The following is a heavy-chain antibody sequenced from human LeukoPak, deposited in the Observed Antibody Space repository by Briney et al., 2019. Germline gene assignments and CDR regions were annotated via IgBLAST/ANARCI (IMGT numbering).Heavy chain of an antibody. CDR1: GGFFSGYY. J-gene: IGHJ5*02. D-gene: IGHD3-3*01. Sequence: PSETLSLTCAVYGGFFSGYYWSWIRQPPGKGLEWIGEINHSGSTNYNPSLKSRVTISVDTSKNQFSLKLSSVTAADTAVYYCATLVAYYDFWSGNNWFDPWGQGTLVTVSS. V-gene: IGHV4-34*01. CDR3: ATLVAYYDFWSGNNWFDP. CDR2: INHSGST.